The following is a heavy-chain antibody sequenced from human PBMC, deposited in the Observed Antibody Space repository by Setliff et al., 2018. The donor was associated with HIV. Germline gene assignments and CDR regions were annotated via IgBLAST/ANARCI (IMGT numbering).Heavy chain of an antibody. CDR3: ARVGWDYYDRSGVGEFDY. D-gene: IGHD3-22*01. CDR1: GYSISSGYY. Sequence: PSETLSLTCTVSGYSISSGYYWGWIRQPPGKGLEWIGSIYYSGRTYYNPSLKSRVTISVDTSKNQFSLKLSSVTAADTAVYYCARVGWDYYDRSGVGEFDYWGQGTLVTVSS. CDR2: IYYSGRT. J-gene: IGHJ4*02. V-gene: IGHV4-38-2*02.